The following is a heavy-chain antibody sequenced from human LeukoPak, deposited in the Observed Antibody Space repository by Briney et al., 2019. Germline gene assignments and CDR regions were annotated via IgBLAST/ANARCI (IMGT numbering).Heavy chain of an antibody. V-gene: IGHV1-8*01. D-gene: IGHD6-13*01. J-gene: IGHJ5*02. CDR2: MNPNSGNT. CDR3: ARRPIAAAGRWFDP. Sequence: ASVKVSCKASGYTFTSYDINWVRHATGQGLEWMERMNPNSGNTGYAQKFQGRVTMTRNTSIRTAYMELSSLRSEDTAVYYCARRPIAAAGRWFDPWGQGTLVTVSS. CDR1: GYTFTSYD.